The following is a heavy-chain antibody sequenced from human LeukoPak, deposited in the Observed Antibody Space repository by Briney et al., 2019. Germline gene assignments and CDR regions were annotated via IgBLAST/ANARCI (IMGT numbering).Heavy chain of an antibody. CDR1: GFTFSSYE. CDR3: ASGGGYSSGWYVDY. V-gene: IGHV3-48*03. Sequence: GGSLRLSCAASGFTFSSYEMSWVRQHPGEGLEWHSYISSSGSTIYYADSVKGRFTISRDNAKTSLYLQMNSMRAEDTAVYYCASGGGYSSGWYVDYWGQGTLVTVST. D-gene: IGHD6-19*01. J-gene: IGHJ4*02. CDR2: ISSSGSTI.